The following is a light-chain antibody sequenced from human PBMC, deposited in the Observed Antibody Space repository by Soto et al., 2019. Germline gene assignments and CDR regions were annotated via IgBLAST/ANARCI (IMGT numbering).Light chain of an antibody. CDR1: SSDVGNYNL. CDR3: CSYAGSSTWV. CDR2: EGS. Sequence: QSALTQPASVSGSPGQSITISCTGTSSDVGNYNLVSWYQQHPGRAPKLKIYEGSKRPSGVSNRFSGSKSGNTASLTISGLQAEDEADYYCCSYAGSSTWVFGGGTKLTVL. J-gene: IGLJ3*02. V-gene: IGLV2-23*01.